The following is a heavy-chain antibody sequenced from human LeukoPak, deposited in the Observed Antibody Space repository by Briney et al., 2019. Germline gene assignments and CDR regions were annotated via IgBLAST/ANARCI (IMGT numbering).Heavy chain of an antibody. D-gene: IGHD3-22*01. CDR3: ARHFTYYYDSSGYPRDAFDI. CDR1: GGSISGYY. CDR2: MYYSGST. J-gene: IGHJ3*02. Sequence: SETLSLTCTVSGGSISGYYWSWIRQSPGKGLVGIGYMYYSGSTNYNPSLKSRVTMSVDMSKNQFSLKLSSVTAADTALYYCARHFTYYYDSSGYPRDAFDIWGQGTMVTVSS. V-gene: IGHV4-59*08.